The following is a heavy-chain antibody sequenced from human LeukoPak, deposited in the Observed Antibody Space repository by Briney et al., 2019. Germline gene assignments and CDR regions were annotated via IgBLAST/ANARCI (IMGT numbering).Heavy chain of an antibody. J-gene: IGHJ5*02. CDR2: IKQDGSEK. Sequence: PGGSLRLSCAASGFTFSSYWMSWVRQAPGKGLEWVANIKQDGSEKYYVDSVKGRFTISRDNAKNSLYLQMNSLRAEDTAVYYCARVLWFGHLYNWFDPWGQGTLVTVSS. CDR1: GFTFSSYW. D-gene: IGHD3-10*01. CDR3: ARVLWFGHLYNWFDP. V-gene: IGHV3-7*03.